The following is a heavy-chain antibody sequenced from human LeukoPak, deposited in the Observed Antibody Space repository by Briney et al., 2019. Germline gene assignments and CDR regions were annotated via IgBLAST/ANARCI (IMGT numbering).Heavy chain of an antibody. V-gene: IGHV4-31*03. CDR1: GGSISSGGYY. Sequence: PSETLSLTCTVSGGSISSGGYYWSWIRQHPGKGLEWIGYIYYSGSTYYNPSLKSRVTISVDTSKNQFSLKLSSVTAADTAVYYGASNQYYEILTAGAFNIWAQGTMVTVS. CDR3: ASNQYYEILTAGAFNI. D-gene: IGHD3-9*01. CDR2: IYYSGST. J-gene: IGHJ3*02.